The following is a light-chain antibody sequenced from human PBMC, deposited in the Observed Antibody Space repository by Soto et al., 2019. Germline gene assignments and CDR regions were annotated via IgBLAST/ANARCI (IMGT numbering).Light chain of an antibody. Sequence: QSVLTQPASVSASPGQSITISCTGTSSDVGAYNSVSWYQQHPGEVPKLIIFDVNNRPSGVSNRFSGSKSGNTASLTISGGEGEGGGGWWWAGWASTTTLAFGGGTKLTVL. CDR3: AGWASTTTLA. CDR1: SSDVGAYNS. J-gene: IGLJ2*01. V-gene: IGLV2-14*03. CDR2: DVN.